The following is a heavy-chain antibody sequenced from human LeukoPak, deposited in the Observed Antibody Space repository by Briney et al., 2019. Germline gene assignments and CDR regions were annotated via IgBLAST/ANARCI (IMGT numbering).Heavy chain of an antibody. CDR2: ISRSGDTI. CDR3: VRGQTYYYETRDYWGGRHFDY. J-gene: IGHJ4*02. D-gene: IGHD3-22*01. CDR1: GFIFSNFD. Sequence: GGSLRLSCAASGFIFSNFDMNWVRQAPGKGPDWVSYISRSGDTIYYADSVRGRFTISRDNAKNSLHLQMTSLRAEDTAVYYGVRGQTYYYETRDYWGGRHFDYGGQGPLATVSS. V-gene: IGHV3-48*03.